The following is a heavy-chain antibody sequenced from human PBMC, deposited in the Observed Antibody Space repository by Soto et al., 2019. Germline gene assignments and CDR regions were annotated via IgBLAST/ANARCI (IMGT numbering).Heavy chain of an antibody. Sequence: HWCSLGLSCAASGFTFSNAWMSWVRQAPGKGLEWVGRIKRKTDGGTTDYAAPVKGRFTISRDDSKNTLYLQMNSLKTEDTAVYYCTYTSSWPGVDYWGQGTLVTVSS. J-gene: IGHJ4*02. CDR3: TYTSSWPGVDY. D-gene: IGHD6-13*01. CDR2: IKRKTDGGTT. V-gene: IGHV3-15*01. CDR1: GFTFSNAW.